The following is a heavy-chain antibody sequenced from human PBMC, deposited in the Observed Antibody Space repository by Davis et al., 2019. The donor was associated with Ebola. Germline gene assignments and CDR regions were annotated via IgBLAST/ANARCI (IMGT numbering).Heavy chain of an antibody. CDR3: ARSRFSGGQDWFDP. CDR1: VFSLSNDGEG. CDR2: ISWDDDK. V-gene: IGHV2-5*02. Sequence: SGPTLVKPTQTLTLTCTFSVFSLSNDGEGVAWIRPPPGKALEWLGSISWDDDKRSSPSLKSRLTITKATSNNQVVLTMTNMDPVDRATYYGARSRFSGGQDWFDPWGQGALVTVSS. J-gene: IGHJ5*02. D-gene: IGHD1-26*01.